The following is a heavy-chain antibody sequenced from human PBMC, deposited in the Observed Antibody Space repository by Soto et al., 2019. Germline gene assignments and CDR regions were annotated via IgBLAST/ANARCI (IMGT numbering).Heavy chain of an antibody. CDR2: IDPSDSYT. V-gene: IGHV5-10-1*01. CDR3: ARRPYDSSGYYSLAFDI. D-gene: IGHD3-22*01. CDR1: GYRFTSYW. J-gene: IGHJ3*02. Sequence: PGESLKISCKGSGYRFTSYWISWVRQMPGKGLEWMGRIDPSDSYTNYSPSFQGHVTISADKSISTAYLQWSSLKASDTAMYYCARRPYDSSGYYSLAFDIWGQGTMVTVS.